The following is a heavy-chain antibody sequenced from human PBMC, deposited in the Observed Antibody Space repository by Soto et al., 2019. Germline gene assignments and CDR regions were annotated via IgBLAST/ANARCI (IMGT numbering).Heavy chain of an antibody. CDR1: VVSINNYY. Sequence: SETLSLTCTFSVVSINNYYWGCVRQPPGKGLEWIAYIYYSGGTNYNASLKSRLTISVDTSKNQFSLTLSSVTAADTAVYYCTRLTPGSLLFEHWGQGMLVTVSS. CDR2: IYYSGGT. V-gene: IGHV4-59*13. J-gene: IGHJ4*02. D-gene: IGHD2-15*01. CDR3: TRLTPGSLLFEH.